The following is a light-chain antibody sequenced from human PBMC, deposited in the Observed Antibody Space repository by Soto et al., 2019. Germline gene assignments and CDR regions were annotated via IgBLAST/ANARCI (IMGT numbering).Light chain of an antibody. J-gene: IGKJ5*01. CDR2: DST. V-gene: IGKV3-11*01. Sequence: VVTQSPATLSLSPGERATLSCRASQSIHTSLAWYQQKSGKPPRLVIYDSTLRANGVPDRFGGSRSGTEFTLTINSLEPEDFAVYYCQQRNVWSPITFGQGSRLEIK. CDR3: QQRNVWSPIT. CDR1: QSIHTS.